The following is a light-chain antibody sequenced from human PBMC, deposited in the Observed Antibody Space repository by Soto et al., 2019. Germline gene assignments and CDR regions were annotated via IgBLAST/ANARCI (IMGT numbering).Light chain of an antibody. Sequence: EIVLTQSPGTLSLSPGERATLSCRASQSVSSSYLAGYQQKPGQAPRLLIYVASSRATGIPDRFSGSGSGTDFTLTISRLEPEDFAVYYCQKYGSSLVTFGQGTKVEIK. CDR2: VAS. J-gene: IGKJ1*01. CDR1: QSVSSSY. V-gene: IGKV3-20*01. CDR3: QKYGSSLVT.